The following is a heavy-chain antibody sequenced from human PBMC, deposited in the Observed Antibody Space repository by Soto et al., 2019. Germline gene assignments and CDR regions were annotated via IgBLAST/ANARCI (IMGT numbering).Heavy chain of an antibody. D-gene: IGHD3-10*02. CDR1: GGLFSSFA. Sequence: QEKLVQSGAEVKKPGSSMKISCKASGGLFSSFAISWVRQAPGQGLEWMGGIIPVFATTNYAQKFQDRVTITADEPTNTAYMERRNLRLEDTAIYYCALGGGPYVWSNEFWGQGTLVTVS. CDR2: IIPVFATT. J-gene: IGHJ4*02. V-gene: IGHV1-69*01. CDR3: ALGGGPYVWSNEF.